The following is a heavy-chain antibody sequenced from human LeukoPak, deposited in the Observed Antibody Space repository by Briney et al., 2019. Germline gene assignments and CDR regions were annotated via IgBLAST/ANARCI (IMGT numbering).Heavy chain of an antibody. V-gene: IGHV3-30-3*01. CDR3: ARDTLWE. Sequence: GGSLRLSCAVSGXTFSGYTVHWVRQAPGKGLEWVAVISFDGSNKYYGDSVKGRFTISRYNSKNTLYLQMNSLRPDDTAIYYCARDTLWEWGQGTLVTVSS. CDR1: GXTFSGYT. D-gene: IGHD1-26*01. CDR2: ISFDGSNK. J-gene: IGHJ4*02.